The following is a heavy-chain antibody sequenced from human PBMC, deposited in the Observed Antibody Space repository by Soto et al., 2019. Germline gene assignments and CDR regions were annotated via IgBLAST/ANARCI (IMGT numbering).Heavy chain of an antibody. Sequence: GASVKVSCKASGYPFSENQIHWLRRAPGQGLEWMGRINPKSDDTNYAQKFQGRVTMTRDTSIDTAYLELTGLTSDDTATYYCARKHSLDYIRWGLDPWGQGTLVTVSS. CDR1: GYPFSENQ. D-gene: IGHD4-4*01. J-gene: IGHJ5*02. CDR3: ARKHSLDYIRWGLDP. CDR2: INPKSDDT. V-gene: IGHV1-2*02.